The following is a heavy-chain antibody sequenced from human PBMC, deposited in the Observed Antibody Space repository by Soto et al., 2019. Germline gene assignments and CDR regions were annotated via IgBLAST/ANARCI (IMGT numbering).Heavy chain of an antibody. V-gene: IGHV1-69*01. CDR3: ARDLTYYYGSGSSGGMDV. Sequence: QVQLVQSGAEVKKPGSSVKVSCKASGGTFSSYAISWVRQAPGQGLEWMGGIITIFGTANYAQKFQGRVTITADESTSTAYMELSSLGAEDTAVYDCARDLTYYYGSGSSGGMDVWGQGTTVTVAS. CDR2: IITIFGTA. D-gene: IGHD3-10*01. J-gene: IGHJ6*02. CDR1: GGTFSSYA.